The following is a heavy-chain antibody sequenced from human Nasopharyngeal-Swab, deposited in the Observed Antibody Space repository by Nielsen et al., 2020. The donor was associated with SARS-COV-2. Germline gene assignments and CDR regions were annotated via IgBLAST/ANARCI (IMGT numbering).Heavy chain of an antibody. J-gene: IGHJ6*03. D-gene: IGHD3-10*01. V-gene: IGHV4-39*07. CDR1: GGSISSSSYY. CDR2: IYYSGST. Sequence: SETLSLTCTVSGGSISSSSYYWGWIRQPPGKGLESIGSIYYSGSTYYNPSLKSRVTISVDTSKNQFSLKLSSVTAADTAVYYCARERGRGGIWNYYYYYMDVWGKGTTVTVSS. CDR3: ARERGRGGIWNYYYYYMDV.